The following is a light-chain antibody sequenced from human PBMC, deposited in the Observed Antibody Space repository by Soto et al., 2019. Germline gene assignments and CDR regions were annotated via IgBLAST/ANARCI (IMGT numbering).Light chain of an antibody. CDR3: QQYGSSPYT. CDR2: GAS. V-gene: IGKV3-20*01. Sequence: EIVLTQSPGTLSSSPGEIATLSCRASQSVSSSYLAWYQQKPGQAPRLLIYGASSRDTGIPDRFSGSGSGTDFTLTISRLEPEDFAVYYCQQYGSSPYTFGQGTKLEIK. J-gene: IGKJ2*01. CDR1: QSVSSSY.